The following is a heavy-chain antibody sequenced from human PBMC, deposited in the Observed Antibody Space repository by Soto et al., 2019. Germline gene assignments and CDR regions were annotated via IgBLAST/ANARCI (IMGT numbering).Heavy chain of an antibody. CDR2: ISGSGGST. D-gene: IGHD1-26*01. V-gene: IGHV3-23*01. CDR3: ASGHLVGAFDY. J-gene: IGHJ4*02. CDR1: GFTFSSYA. Sequence: GESLKISCAASGFTFSSYAMSWVRQAPGKGLEWVSAISGSGGSTYYADSVKGRFTISRDNSKNTLYLQMNSLRAEDTAVYYCASGHLVGAFDYWGQGTLVTVSS.